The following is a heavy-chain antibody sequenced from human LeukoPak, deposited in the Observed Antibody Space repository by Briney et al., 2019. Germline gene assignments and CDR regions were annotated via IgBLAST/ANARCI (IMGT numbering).Heavy chain of an antibody. J-gene: IGHJ4*02. CDR3: ARGLDYYDSSGYRLVALGY. D-gene: IGHD3-22*01. V-gene: IGHV4-34*01. Sequence: PSQTLSLTCAVYGGSFSGYSWSWIRQPPGKGLEWIGEIDHSGSTNYNPSLKSRLTISVDTSKNQFSLKLSSVTAADTAMYYCARGLDYYDSSGYRLVALGYWGQGTLVTVSS. CDR2: IDHSGST. CDR1: GGSFSGYS.